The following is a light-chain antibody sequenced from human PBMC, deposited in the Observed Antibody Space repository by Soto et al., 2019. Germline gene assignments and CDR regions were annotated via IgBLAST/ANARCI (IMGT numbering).Light chain of an antibody. CDR3: QQYKSWPIT. CDR1: QSVSGE. CDR2: TAS. J-gene: IGKJ5*01. V-gene: IGKV3-15*01. Sequence: EIVMTQSPATLSVSPGERATLSGMASQSVSGELAWYQQHPGQAPRLLIYTASTRATGIPARFSGYGSGTEFTLTITGLQSEDFAIYFCQQYKSWPITFGQGTRLEI.